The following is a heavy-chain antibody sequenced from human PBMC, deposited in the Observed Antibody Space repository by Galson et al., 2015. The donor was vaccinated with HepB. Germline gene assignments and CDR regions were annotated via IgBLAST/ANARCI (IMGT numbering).Heavy chain of an antibody. Sequence: SVKASCKVSGYTLTELSMHWVRQAPGKGLEWMGGFDPEDGETIYAQKFQSRVTMTKDTSTDTAYMELSSLRSEDTAVYYCATDRTQGTDYWGQGTLVTVSS. CDR3: ATDRTQGTDY. CDR1: GYTLTELS. V-gene: IGHV1-24*01. J-gene: IGHJ4*02. CDR2: FDPEDGET.